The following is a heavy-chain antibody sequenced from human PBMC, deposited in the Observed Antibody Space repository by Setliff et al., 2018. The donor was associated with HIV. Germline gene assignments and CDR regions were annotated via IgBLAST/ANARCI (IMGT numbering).Heavy chain of an antibody. Sequence: SETLSLTCTVSGGSISSHYWSWIRQPPGKGLEWIGYIYYSGGTNYNPSLKSRITISVDTSKNQFSLKLSSVTAADTAVYYCAREATYYYDGSGYYYFDYWGRGTLVTVSS. V-gene: IGHV4-59*11. J-gene: IGHJ4*02. CDR3: AREATYYYDGSGYYYFDY. CDR1: GGSISSHY. CDR2: IYYSGGT. D-gene: IGHD3-22*01.